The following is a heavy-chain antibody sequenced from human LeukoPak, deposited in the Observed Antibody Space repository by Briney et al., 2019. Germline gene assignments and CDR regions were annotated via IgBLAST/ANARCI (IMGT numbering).Heavy chain of an antibody. D-gene: IGHD6-13*01. V-gene: IGHV1-46*03. CDR2: NPSCGST. J-gene: IGHJ5*02. CDR3: ARAGYWAASGYATT. Sequence: NPSCGSTTYAQKFQGRVTMTRDTSTSTVYMALSSLTPEDTAVYYCARAGYWAASGYATTWGQGTLVTDSS.